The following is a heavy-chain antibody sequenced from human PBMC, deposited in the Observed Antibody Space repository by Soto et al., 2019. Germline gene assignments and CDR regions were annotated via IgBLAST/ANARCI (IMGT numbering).Heavy chain of an antibody. J-gene: IGHJ6*02. D-gene: IGHD6-13*01. CDR3: AKGLTRPIAAAGTYGMDV. CDR2: ISGSGGST. Sequence: GGSLRLSCAASGFTFSSYAMSWVRQAPGKGLEWVSAISGSGGSTYYADSVKGRFTISRDNSKNTLYLQMNSLRAEDTAVYYCAKGLTRPIAAAGTYGMDVWGQGTTVTVSS. CDR1: GFTFSSYA. V-gene: IGHV3-23*01.